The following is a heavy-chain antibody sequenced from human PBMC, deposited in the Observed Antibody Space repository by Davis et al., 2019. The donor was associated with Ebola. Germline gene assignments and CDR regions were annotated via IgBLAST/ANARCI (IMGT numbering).Heavy chain of an antibody. J-gene: IGHJ4*02. D-gene: IGHD4-17*01. CDR3: ATVGTSVTAFDH. V-gene: IGHV1-69*13. CDR1: GGTFSSYA. Sequence: SVKVSCKASGGTFSSYAISWVRQAPGQGLEWMGGIIPIFGTANYAQRFQGRVTITADESRTTAYMELSRLRSDDTAVYYCATVGTSVTAFDHWGQGTLVTVSS. CDR2: IIPIFGTA.